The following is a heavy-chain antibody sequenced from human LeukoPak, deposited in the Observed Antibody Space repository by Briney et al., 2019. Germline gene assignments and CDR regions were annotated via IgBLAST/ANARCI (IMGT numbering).Heavy chain of an antibody. V-gene: IGHV3-23*01. CDR1: GFTFSSYA. J-gene: IGHJ2*01. CDR3: AKEGYQYWYFDL. CDR2: LRGGGADT. Sequence: GRSLRLSCAASGFTFSSYALTWVRQAPGKGLEWVSVLRGGGADTYHADSVKGRFTIFRDSSKNTLYLQMNSLRAEDTAVYYCAKEGYQYWYFDLWGRGTLVTVSS. D-gene: IGHD5-18*01.